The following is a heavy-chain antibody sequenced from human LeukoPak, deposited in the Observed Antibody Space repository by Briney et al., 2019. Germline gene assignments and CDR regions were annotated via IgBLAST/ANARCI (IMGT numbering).Heavy chain of an antibody. J-gene: IGHJ3*02. CDR3: ARGVYGNDAFDI. Sequence: SVKVSCKASGGTFSSYAISWVRQAPGQGLEWMGGIIPIFGTANYAQKFQGRVTITADKSTSTAYMELSSLRSEDTAVYYCARGVYGNDAFDIWGQGTMVTVSS. D-gene: IGHD5/OR15-5a*01. CDR1: GGTFSSYA. CDR2: IIPIFGTA. V-gene: IGHV1-69*06.